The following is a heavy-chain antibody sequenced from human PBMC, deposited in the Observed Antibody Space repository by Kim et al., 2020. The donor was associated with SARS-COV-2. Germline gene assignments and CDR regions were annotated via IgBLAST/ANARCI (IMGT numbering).Heavy chain of an antibody. Sequence: ASVKVSCKASGYTFTSYAMNWVRQAPGQGLEWMGWINTNTGNPTYAQGFTGRFVFSLDTSVSTAYLQISSLKAEDTAVYYCARDFIPTRYSSGGENWFDPWGQGTLVTVSS. J-gene: IGHJ5*02. V-gene: IGHV7-4-1*02. D-gene: IGHD6-19*01. CDR3: ARDFIPTRYSSGGENWFDP. CDR1: GYTFTSYA. CDR2: INTNTGNP.